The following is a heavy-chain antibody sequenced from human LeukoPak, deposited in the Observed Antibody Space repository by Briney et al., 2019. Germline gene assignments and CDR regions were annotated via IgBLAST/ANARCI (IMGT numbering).Heavy chain of an antibody. D-gene: IGHD3-22*01. CDR1: GYSISSGYY. CDR3: ARESYYDSSGYSHDAFDI. CDR2: IYHSGST. Sequence: SETLSLTCTVSGYSISSGYYWGWIRQPPGKGLEWIGSIYHSGSTYYNPSLKRRVTISVDTSNNHFSLRLSSVTAADTAVYYCARESYYDSSGYSHDAFDIWGQGTMVTVSS. V-gene: IGHV4-38-2*02. J-gene: IGHJ3*02.